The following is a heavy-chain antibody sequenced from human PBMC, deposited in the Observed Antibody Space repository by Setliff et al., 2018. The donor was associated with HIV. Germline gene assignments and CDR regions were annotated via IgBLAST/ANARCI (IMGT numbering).Heavy chain of an antibody. J-gene: IGHJ4*02. D-gene: IGHD7-27*01. V-gene: IGHV1-8*03. CDR3: ARGRASGSANSG. CDR2: VNPNSGNT. CDR1: GYTFTSND. Sequence: ASVKVSCKASGYTFTSNDINWVRQAPGQRLEWMGWVNPNSGNTGFAQKFQGRVTLTADESTSIAYMELNSLRSEDTAVYYCARGRASGSANSGWGQGTLVTVSS.